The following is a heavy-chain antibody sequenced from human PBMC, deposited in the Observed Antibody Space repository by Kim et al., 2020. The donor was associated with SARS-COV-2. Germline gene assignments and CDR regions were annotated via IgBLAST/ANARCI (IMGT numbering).Heavy chain of an antibody. J-gene: IGHJ4*02. CDR3: VAMATISSDY. D-gene: IGHD5-12*01. CDR2: ST. Sequence: STSYAERFQGRVTMTRDPSTSTVYMGLSSLRSEDTAVYYCVAMATISSDYWGQGTLVTVSS. V-gene: IGHV1-46*01.